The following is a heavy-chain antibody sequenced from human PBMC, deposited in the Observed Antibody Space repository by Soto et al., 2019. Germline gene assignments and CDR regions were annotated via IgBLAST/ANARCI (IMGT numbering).Heavy chain of an antibody. V-gene: IGHV4-34*01. CDR2: IDHSGST. Sequence: SETLSLTCAVYGGSFRGYYWTWIRQPPGKGLEWIGEIDHSGSTNYNPSLKSRVTISVDTSKNQFSLKLASVTAADTAVYYCARVEYTYNYRGLDYWGQGTLVTVSS. CDR3: ARVEYTYNYRGLDY. D-gene: IGHD3-16*01. J-gene: IGHJ4*02. CDR1: GGSFRGYY.